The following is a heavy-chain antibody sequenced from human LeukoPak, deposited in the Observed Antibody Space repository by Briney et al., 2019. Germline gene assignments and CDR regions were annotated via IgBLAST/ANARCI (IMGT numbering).Heavy chain of an antibody. CDR3: ARDVEGPGENY. J-gene: IGHJ4*02. CDR1: GFTVSSNY. Sequence: GGSLRLSCAASGFTVSSNYMSWVRQAPGKGLEWVSVIYSCGSTYYADSVKGRFTISRDNSKNTLYLQMNSLRAEDTAVYYCARDVEGPGENYWGQGTLVTVSS. V-gene: IGHV3-53*01. CDR2: IYSCGST.